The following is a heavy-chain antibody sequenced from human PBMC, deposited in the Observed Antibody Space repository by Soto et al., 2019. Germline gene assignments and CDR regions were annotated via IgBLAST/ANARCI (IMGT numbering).Heavy chain of an antibody. Sequence: GGSLRLSCASSGVTFISYSMNWVRQATGKGLEWVSSISSSSSYIYYADSVKGRFTISRDNAKNSLYLQMNSLRAEDTAVYYCARDKYYDFWSGYYLDAFDIWGQGTMVTVSS. CDR2: ISSSSSYI. J-gene: IGHJ3*02. CDR1: GVTFISYS. D-gene: IGHD3-3*01. CDR3: ARDKYYDFWSGYYLDAFDI. V-gene: IGHV3-21*01.